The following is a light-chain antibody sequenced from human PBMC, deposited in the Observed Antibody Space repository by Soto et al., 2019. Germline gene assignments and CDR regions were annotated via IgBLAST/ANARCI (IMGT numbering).Light chain of an antibody. CDR3: HQYDSSPLT. V-gene: IGKV3-20*01. CDR1: QSVSSSY. Sequence: EIVLTQSPGTLSLSPGERATLSCRASQSVSSSYLAWYQQKPGEAPRLLIYGASIRDTGIPTRFSGSGSGTDFTLTISRLEPEDFAVYYCHQYDSSPLTFGGGTKVEIK. CDR2: GAS. J-gene: IGKJ4*01.